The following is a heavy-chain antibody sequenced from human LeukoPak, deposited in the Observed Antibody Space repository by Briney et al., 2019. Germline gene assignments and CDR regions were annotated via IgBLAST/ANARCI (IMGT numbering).Heavy chain of an antibody. CDR3: ARLVYGSGSSYFDY. J-gene: IGHJ4*02. CDR2: IYYSGST. D-gene: IGHD3-10*01. CDR1: GGSISSYY. Sequence: SETLSLTCTVSGGSISSYYWSWLRQPPGKGLEWLGYIYYSGSTNYKPSLKSRVPISVDTSKNQFSLKLSSVTAADTAVYYCARLVYGSGSSYFDYWGQGTLVTVSS. V-gene: IGHV4-59*08.